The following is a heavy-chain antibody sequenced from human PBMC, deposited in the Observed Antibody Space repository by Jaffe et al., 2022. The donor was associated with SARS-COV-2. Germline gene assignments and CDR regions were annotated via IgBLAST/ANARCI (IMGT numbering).Heavy chain of an antibody. CDR2: IKSKRDGGTI. CDR1: GFTFINAW. CDR3: TTGYGSSSYF. D-gene: IGHD6-13*01. V-gene: IGHV3-15*01. J-gene: IGHJ4*02. Sequence: EVHLVESGGGLVKPGESLRLSCAASGFTFINAWMNWVRQAPGKGLEWVAQIKSKRDGGTIDYSAPVKGRFSISRDDSEETVHLQMSSLKAEDSAVYYCTTGYGSSSYFWGQGTLVTVSS.